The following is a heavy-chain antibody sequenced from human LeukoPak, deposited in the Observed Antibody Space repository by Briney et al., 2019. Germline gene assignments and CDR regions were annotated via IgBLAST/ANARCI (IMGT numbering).Heavy chain of an antibody. V-gene: IGHV3-73*01. Sequence: GGSLRPSYVAAGLIFTVASIQWASQASGKGLEWPGFIRNKANNYATAYVASVNVRFTISRDDSKNTAYLQMNSLKTGDTAIYFCTRRDYNDIWTGPDVWGKGTTVTVSS. CDR3: TRRDYNDIWTGPDV. D-gene: IGHD3-9*01. CDR2: IRNKANNYAT. J-gene: IGHJ6*04. CDR1: GLIFTVAS.